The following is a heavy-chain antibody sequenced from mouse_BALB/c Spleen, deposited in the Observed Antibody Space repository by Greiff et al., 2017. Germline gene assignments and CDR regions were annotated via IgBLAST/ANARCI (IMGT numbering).Heavy chain of an antibody. CDR3: ARSLYDYYAMDY. Sequence: VQLQQSAAELARPGASVKMSCKASGYTFTSYTMHWVKQRPGQGLEWIGYINPSSGYTEYNQKFKDKTTLTADKSSSTAYMQLSSLTSEDSAVYYCARSLYDYYAMDYWGQGTSVTVSS. J-gene: IGHJ4*01. V-gene: IGHV1-4*02. CDR2: INPSSGYT. D-gene: IGHD1-1*01. CDR1: GYTFTSYT.